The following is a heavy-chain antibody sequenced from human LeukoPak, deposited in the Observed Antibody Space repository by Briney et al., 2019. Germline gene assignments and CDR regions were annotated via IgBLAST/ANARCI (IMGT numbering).Heavy chain of an antibody. J-gene: IGHJ4*02. CDR1: GFTFNDYV. Sequence: PGRSLRLSCAASGFTFNDYVMHWVRQAPGKGLEWVSGISWNSANILYADSVKGRFTISRDNSKNTLYLQMNSVRAEDTAVYYCAKGPKEYCSSTSCRPAYNLHYFDYWGQGALVTVSS. D-gene: IGHD2-2*01. CDR3: AKGPKEYCSSTSCRPAYNLHYFDY. CDR2: ISWNSANI. V-gene: IGHV3-9*01.